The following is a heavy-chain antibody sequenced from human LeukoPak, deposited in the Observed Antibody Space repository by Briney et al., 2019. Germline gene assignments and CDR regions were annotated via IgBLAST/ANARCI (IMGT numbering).Heavy chain of an antibody. V-gene: IGHV1-2*02. D-gene: IGHD5-18*01. CDR2: INPNRGGT. Sequence: ASVKVSCKGSGYTFTDYYMHWVRQAPGQGLEWMGWINPNRGGTDYAQKFQGRVTMTRDTSISTAYMELSRLRYDDTAVYYCASGYRFRNWGQGTLVTVSS. J-gene: IGHJ4*02. CDR1: GYTFTDYY. CDR3: ASGYRFRN.